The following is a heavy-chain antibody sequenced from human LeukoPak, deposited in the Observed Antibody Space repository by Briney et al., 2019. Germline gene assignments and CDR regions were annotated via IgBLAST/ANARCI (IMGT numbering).Heavy chain of an antibody. CDR1: GYTFTSYA. V-gene: IGHV1-8*02. Sequence: GASVKVSCKASGYTFTSYAMNWVRQAPGQGLEWMGWMSPKSGNTDYAQKFKGRVTMTRNTSINTAYLELSSLTSDDTAVYFCARGVGGLGNMDVWGKGTTVIISS. D-gene: IGHD3-16*01. CDR3: ARGVGGLGNMDV. CDR2: MSPKSGNT. J-gene: IGHJ6*03.